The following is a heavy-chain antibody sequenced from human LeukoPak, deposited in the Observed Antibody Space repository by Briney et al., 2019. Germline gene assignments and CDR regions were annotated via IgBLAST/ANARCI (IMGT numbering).Heavy chain of an antibody. D-gene: IGHD6-13*01. CDR1: GGSISSGGYY. CDR3: ASSWCTSTAFDY. V-gene: IGHV4-31*03. CDR2: IYYSGST. Sequence: ASETLSLTCTVSGGSISSGGYYWSWIRQHPGKGLEWIGYIYYSGSTYYNPSLKSRVTISVDTSKNQFSLKLSSVTAADTAVYYCASSWCTSTAFDYWGQGTLVTVSS. J-gene: IGHJ4*02.